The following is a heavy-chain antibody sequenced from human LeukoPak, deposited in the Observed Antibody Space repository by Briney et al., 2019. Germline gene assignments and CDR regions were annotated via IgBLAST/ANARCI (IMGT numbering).Heavy chain of an antibody. D-gene: IGHD6-6*01. Sequence: PSETLSLTCAVSGGSISSSNWWSWVRQPPGKGLEWIGEIYHSGSTNYNPSLKSRVTISVDTSKNQFSLKLSSVTAADTAVYYCARDEYSSWLNWFDPWGQGTLVTVSS. CDR2: IYHSGST. CDR3: ARDEYSSWLNWFDP. CDR1: GGSISSSNW. V-gene: IGHV4-4*02. J-gene: IGHJ5*02.